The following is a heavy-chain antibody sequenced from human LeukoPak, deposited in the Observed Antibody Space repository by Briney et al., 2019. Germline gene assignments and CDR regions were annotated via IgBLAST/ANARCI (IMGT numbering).Heavy chain of an antibody. CDR3: ARGAYDSSGYYMDY. Sequence: PSETLSLTCTVSGGSISSYYWSWIRQPPGKGLEWIGYIYYSGSTNYNPSLKSRVTISVDTSKNQFSLKLSSVTAADTAVYYCARGAYDSSGYYMDYWGQGTPVTVSS. V-gene: IGHV4-59*01. D-gene: IGHD3-22*01. CDR1: GGSISSYY. J-gene: IGHJ4*02. CDR2: IYYSGST.